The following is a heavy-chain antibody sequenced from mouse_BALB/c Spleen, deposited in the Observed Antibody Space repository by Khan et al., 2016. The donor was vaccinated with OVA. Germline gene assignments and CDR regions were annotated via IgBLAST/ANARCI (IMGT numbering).Heavy chain of an antibody. Sequence: QVRLQQSGAELARPGASVKMSCKASGYTFTSYTIHWIKKRPGQGLEWIGYINPSNGYNNYNQKFTDKATLTTDKSSPTAYLQLSRLTSDDAAVYTCVRDGAYHRNDGWFAYWGQGTLVTVSA. CDR1: GYTFTSYT. V-gene: IGHV1-4*01. CDR3: VRDGAYHRNDGWFAY. CDR2: INPSNGYN. J-gene: IGHJ3*01. D-gene: IGHD2-14*01.